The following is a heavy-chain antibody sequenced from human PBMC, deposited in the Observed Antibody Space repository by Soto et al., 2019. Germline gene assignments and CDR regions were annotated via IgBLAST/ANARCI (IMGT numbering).Heavy chain of an antibody. J-gene: IGHJ6*04. CDR3: ARDDVLCDGGRCYGIPLDV. CDR2: IQSGGTT. Sequence: GGSLRLSCAASGLTVSSNYMSWVRQAPGKGLEWVSLIQSGGTTYYADSVKGRFTIPRDTSENTLHLQMDSLRVEDTAVYYCARDDVLCDGGRCYGIPLDVWGKGTTLTVSS. V-gene: IGHV3-66*01. CDR1: GLTVSSNY. D-gene: IGHD2-15*01.